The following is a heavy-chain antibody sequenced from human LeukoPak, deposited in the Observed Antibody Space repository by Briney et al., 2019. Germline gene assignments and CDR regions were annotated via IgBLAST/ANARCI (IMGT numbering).Heavy chain of an antibody. CDR3: AGGPSGTAFDD. CDR1: GISISTYY. D-gene: IGHD1-1*01. J-gene: IGHJ4*01. Sequence: KTSETLSLTCAVSGISISTYYWSWIRQPAAKGLEWIGRIYTSGNTNYKPSLKSRLTISVDKSKNHLSLKLSSLTAADTAFYYCAGGPSGTAFDDWGHGTLVTVSS. V-gene: IGHV4-4*07. CDR2: IYTSGNT.